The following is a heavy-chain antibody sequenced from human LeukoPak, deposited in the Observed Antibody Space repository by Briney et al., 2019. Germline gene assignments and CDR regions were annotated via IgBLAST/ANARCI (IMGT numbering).Heavy chain of an antibody. CDR2: IRYDGSNK. V-gene: IGHV3-30*02. CDR1: GFTFSSYG. J-gene: IGHJ4*02. CDR3: AKGQSGIAARQVIDY. D-gene: IGHD6-6*01. Sequence: GGSLRLSCAASGFTFSSYGMHWVRQAPGKGLEWVAFIRYDGSNKYYADSVKGRFTISRDNSKNTLYLQMNSLRAEDTAVYYCAKGQSGIAARQVIDYWGQGTLVTVSS.